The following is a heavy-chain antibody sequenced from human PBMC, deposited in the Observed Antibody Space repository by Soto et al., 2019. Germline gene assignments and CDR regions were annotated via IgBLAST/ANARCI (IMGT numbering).Heavy chain of an antibody. J-gene: IGHJ4*02. Sequence: GGSLRLSCAASGFTFSGYAMSWVRQAPGKGLGWVSAISGSGGSTYYADSGKGRFTISRDNSKNTLYLQMNSLRAEDTAVYYCAKGGVLMVYAIAFDYWGQGTLVTVSS. CDR3: AKGGVLMVYAIAFDY. V-gene: IGHV3-23*01. D-gene: IGHD2-8*01. CDR1: GFTFSGYA. CDR2: ISGSGGST.